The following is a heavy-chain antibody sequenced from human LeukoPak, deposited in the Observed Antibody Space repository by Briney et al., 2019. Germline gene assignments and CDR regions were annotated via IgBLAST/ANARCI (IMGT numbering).Heavy chain of an antibody. D-gene: IGHD6-6*01. CDR3: AKDLGIAARSRAPNDY. V-gene: IGHV3-23*01. CDR1: GFAFSSYA. CDR2: ISGSGGST. Sequence: PGGSLRLSCAASGFAFSSYAMSWVRQAPGKGLEWVSAISGSGGSTYYADSVKGRFTISRDNSKNTLYLQMNSLRAEDTAVYYCAKDLGIAARSRAPNDYWGQGTLVTVSS. J-gene: IGHJ4*02.